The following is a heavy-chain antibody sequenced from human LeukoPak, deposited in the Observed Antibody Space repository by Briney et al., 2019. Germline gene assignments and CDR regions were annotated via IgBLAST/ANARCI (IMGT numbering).Heavy chain of an antibody. D-gene: IGHD4-17*01. CDR2: ITPYNGLT. V-gene: IGHV1-18*01. CDR3: ARARKLYGDFGVGASEI. CDR1: GYTFSNYG. Sequence: GASVKVSCKASGYTFSNYGVTWVRQAPGQGLEWMGWITPYNGLTKFAQMFQDRVTMTTDTSTSTAYMELRSLRSDDTAFYYCARARKLYGDFGVGASEIWGQGTVVTVSS. J-gene: IGHJ3*02.